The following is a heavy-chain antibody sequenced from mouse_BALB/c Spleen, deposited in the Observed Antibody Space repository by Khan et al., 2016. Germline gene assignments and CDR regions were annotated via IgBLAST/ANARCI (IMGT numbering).Heavy chain of an antibody. CDR1: GFTFNTYA. D-gene: IGHD1-1*01. CDR3: VRQNLRWYFDV. Sequence: EVQLVESGGGLVQPKGSLKLSCAASGFTFNTYAMDWVRQAPGKGLEGVARIRTKSNNLSTYYADSVKDRFTISRDDSQSMLYLQMNNLKTEYTTMYYCVRQNLRWYFDVWGAETTVTVSS. V-gene: IGHV10-1*02. J-gene: IGHJ1*01. CDR2: IRTKSNNLST.